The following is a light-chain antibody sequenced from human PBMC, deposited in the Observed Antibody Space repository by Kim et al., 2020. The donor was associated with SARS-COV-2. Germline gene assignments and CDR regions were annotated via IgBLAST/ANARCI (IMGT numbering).Light chain of an antibody. Sequence: ETVLTQSPDTLSLSPGERATLFCRASQSLGANFLAWYQQKPGQAPRLLIYRASTRASGIPDRFGGSGSGTDFTLTISRLEPEVIAVYFCQQYVNSPLSFGGG. V-gene: IGKV3-20*01. CDR1: QSLGANF. CDR2: RAS. CDR3: QQYVNSPLS. J-gene: IGKJ4*01.